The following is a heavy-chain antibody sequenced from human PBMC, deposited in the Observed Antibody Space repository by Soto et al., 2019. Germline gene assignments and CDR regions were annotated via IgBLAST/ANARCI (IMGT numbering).Heavy chain of an antibody. D-gene: IGHD5-12*01. Sequence: QVQLVQSGAEVKKPGASVTVSCKASGYTFTSYGITWVRQAPGQGLEWMGRITTYNGNTNYAQKLQGRVTMTTDTSTTTAYLELRSLRSDDTAVYFCARGSDSGYLFDFWGQGTLVTVSS. J-gene: IGHJ4*02. CDR3: ARGSDSGYLFDF. CDR2: ITTYNGNT. V-gene: IGHV1-18*01. CDR1: GYTFTSYG.